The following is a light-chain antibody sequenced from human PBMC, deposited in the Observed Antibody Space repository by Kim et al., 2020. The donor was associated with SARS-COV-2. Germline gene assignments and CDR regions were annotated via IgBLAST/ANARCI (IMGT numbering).Light chain of an antibody. V-gene: IGLV2-14*03. CDR3: SSYASSSTYV. Sequence: PGQSITISCTGTSSDIGYNYVSWYQQHPGKAPKLMIYDVNYRPSGISDRFSGSKSGNTASLTISGLQAEDEADYFCSSYASSSTYVFGTGTKVTVL. CDR1: SSDIGYNY. J-gene: IGLJ1*01. CDR2: DVN.